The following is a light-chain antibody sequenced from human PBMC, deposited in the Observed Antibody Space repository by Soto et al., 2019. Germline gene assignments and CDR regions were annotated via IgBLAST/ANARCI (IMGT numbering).Light chain of an antibody. Sequence: MMMTESPATLSVSPGERVTISCGTSHSVNSHVSLYHQKPGQAPRLLLYGASTRATGIPVRFSGSGCGKEFTLTISSLHSEDFAVYCCQQYKNWPLFGQGTRLEIK. V-gene: IGKV3-15*01. CDR1: HSVNSH. J-gene: IGKJ5*01. CDR3: QQYKNWPL. CDR2: GAS.